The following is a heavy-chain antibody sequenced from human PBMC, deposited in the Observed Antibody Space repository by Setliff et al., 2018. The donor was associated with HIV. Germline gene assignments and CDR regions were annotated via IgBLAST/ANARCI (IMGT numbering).Heavy chain of an antibody. CDR1: GFTFSRYG. Sequence: GSLRLSCAASGFTFSRYGMHWVRQTPGKGLEWVAIIWYDGNNKQYADSMKGRFTISRDNSNNMLYLQMNSLRAEDTAVYYCAREESASSWGYYHYYMDVWGKGTTVTVSS. CDR3: AREESASSWGYYHYYMDV. CDR2: IWYDGNNK. V-gene: IGHV3-33*01. J-gene: IGHJ6*03. D-gene: IGHD3-16*01.